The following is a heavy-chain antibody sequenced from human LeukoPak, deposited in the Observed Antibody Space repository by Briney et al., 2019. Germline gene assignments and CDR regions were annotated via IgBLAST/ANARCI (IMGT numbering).Heavy chain of an antibody. Sequence: GASVKVSCKASGYTFTSYYMHWVRQAPGQGLEWMGLINPSGGSTRYAQKFQGRVTVTRDTSTSTLCMEVSSLRSQDTAVYYCARWSYYDSSGYFVGAFDIWGQGTMVTVSS. CDR2: INPSGGST. V-gene: IGHV1-46*01. CDR1: GYTFTSYY. D-gene: IGHD3-22*01. CDR3: ARWSYYDSSGYFVGAFDI. J-gene: IGHJ3*02.